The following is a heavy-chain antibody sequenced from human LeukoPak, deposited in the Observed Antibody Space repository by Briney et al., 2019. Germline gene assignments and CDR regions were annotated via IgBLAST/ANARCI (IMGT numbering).Heavy chain of an antibody. J-gene: IGHJ4*02. Sequence: ASVKVSCKTSGYTFNAYYMHWVRQAPGQGLEWMGWINTNTGNPTYAQGFTGRFVFSLDTSVSTAYLQITSLKAEDTAVYYCARAPPPDYWGQGTLVTVSS. CDR3: ARAPPPDY. V-gene: IGHV7-4-1*02. CDR1: GYTFNAYY. CDR2: INTNTGNP.